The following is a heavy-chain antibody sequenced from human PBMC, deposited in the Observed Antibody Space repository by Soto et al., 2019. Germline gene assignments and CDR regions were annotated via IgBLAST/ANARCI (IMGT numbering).Heavy chain of an antibody. CDR1: GFTFSSYA. CDR2: ISSNGGST. CDR3: VKDQHSRGWPLRY. Sequence: GGSLRLSCSASGFTFSSYAMHWVRHAPGKGLEYVSAISSNGGSTSYAASVKGSFPSSRHNSKNTLYLQMSSLRAEDTDVYYCVKDQHSRGWPLRYSGQGTLVTVS. V-gene: IGHV3-64D*06. J-gene: IGHJ4*02. D-gene: IGHD6-19*01.